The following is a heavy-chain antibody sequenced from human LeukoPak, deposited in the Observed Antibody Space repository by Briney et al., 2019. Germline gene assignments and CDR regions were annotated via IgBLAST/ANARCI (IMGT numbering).Heavy chain of an antibody. CDR1: GFSLSSFA. CDR3: AKDGVGSSWYRNYMDV. Sequence: PGGSLRLSCAASGFSLSSFAMHWVRQTPGKGLEWVAVILYDGSNENYADSVKGRFTISRDTSKNTLYLQMTSLRAEDTAVYYCAKDGVGSSWYRNYMDVWGKGTTVTVSS. V-gene: IGHV3-30*18. D-gene: IGHD6-13*01. CDR2: ILYDGSNE. J-gene: IGHJ6*03.